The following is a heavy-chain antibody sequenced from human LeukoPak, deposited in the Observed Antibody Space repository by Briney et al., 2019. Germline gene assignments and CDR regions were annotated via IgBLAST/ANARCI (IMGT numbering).Heavy chain of an antibody. CDR1: GFTFSNYG. V-gene: IGHV3-30*18. J-gene: IGHJ4*02. CDR3: AKDNVAAACRYFDY. Sequence: GGSLRLSCAASGFTFSNYGMHWVRQAPGKGLEWVALISYDGSNKYFADSVKGRFTISRDNSKNTLYLQMHSLRAEDTAVYYWAKDNVAAACRYFDYWGQGTLVNVSS. CDR2: ISYDGSNK. D-gene: IGHD6-13*01.